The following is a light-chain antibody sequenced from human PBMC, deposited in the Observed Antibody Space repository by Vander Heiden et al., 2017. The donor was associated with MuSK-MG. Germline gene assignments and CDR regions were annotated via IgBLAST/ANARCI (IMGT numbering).Light chain of an antibody. Sequence: QSVLPQPPSASGTPGQRVPISCSGSSSNIGSNTVNWYQQPPGTTPKLLMYRNNQRRSGVPDRCSGSKSGTSASLAISGLQAEEEADYYCAAWDDTRNGQVFGGGTKLTVL. V-gene: IGLV1-44*01. J-gene: IGLJ2*01. CDR3: AAWDDTRNGQV. CDR2: RNN. CDR1: SSNIGSNT.